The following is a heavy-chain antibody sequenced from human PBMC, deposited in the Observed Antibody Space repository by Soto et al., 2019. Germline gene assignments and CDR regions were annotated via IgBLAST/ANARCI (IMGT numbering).Heavy chain of an antibody. J-gene: IGHJ2*01. CDR3: ASTKYDSSAYYYWYLGL. Sequence: QVELVQSGAEVKKPGSSVKVSCQASEDTFRNYAISWVRQAPGQGLEWMGGIIPIFGTANYEQKFQGRVTISADTSANTVYLELSSLSSEDTAVYYCASTKYDSSAYYYWYLGLWGRGTLVAVSS. CDR2: IIPIFGTA. D-gene: IGHD3-22*01. CDR1: EDTFRNYA. V-gene: IGHV1-69*06.